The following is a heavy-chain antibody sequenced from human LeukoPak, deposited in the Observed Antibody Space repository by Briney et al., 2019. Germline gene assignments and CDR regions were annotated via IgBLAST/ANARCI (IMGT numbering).Heavy chain of an antibody. CDR3: AKRAPYYFDF. V-gene: IGHV3-23*01. CDR2: ISASGGST. J-gene: IGHJ4*02. Sequence: GGTLRLSCAASGFTFSSSGMSWVRQAPGEGLEWVSSISASGGSTYYADSVKGRFTISRDNAQNTLYLQMHSLRAEDTALYYCAKRAPYYFDFWGQGTLVTVSS. CDR1: GFTFSSSG.